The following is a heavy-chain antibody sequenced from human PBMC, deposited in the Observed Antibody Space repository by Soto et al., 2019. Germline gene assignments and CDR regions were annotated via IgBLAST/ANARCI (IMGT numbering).Heavy chain of an antibody. D-gene: IGHD3-22*01. J-gene: IGHJ6*02. CDR2: IVVGSGNT. CDR1: GFTFTSSA. CDR3: AADIESTYYYDSSGYYYYYGMDV. V-gene: IGHV1-58*02. Sequence: QMQLVQSGPEVKKPGTSVKVSCKASGFTFTSSAMQWVRQARGQRLEWIGWIVVGSGNTNYAQKFQEIVTITGDMSTSTAYMELSSLRSEDTAVYYCAADIESTYYYDSSGYYYYYGMDVWGQGTTVTVSS.